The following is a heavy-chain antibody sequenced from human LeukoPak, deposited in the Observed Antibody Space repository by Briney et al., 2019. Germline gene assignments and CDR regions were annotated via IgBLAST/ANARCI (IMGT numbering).Heavy chain of an antibody. CDR3: AKDRDSSRYSGCFDY. CDR1: GFTFTSYG. CDR2: ISYDGTYK. Sequence: PGGSLRLSCAASGFTFTSYGMHWVRQAPGKGLEWVAVISYDGTYKYYAGSVKGRFTISRDDSKNTLYLQTNSLRAEDTAVYYCAKDRDSSRYSGCFDYWGQGTLVTVSS. V-gene: IGHV3-30*18. D-gene: IGHD6-13*01. J-gene: IGHJ4*02.